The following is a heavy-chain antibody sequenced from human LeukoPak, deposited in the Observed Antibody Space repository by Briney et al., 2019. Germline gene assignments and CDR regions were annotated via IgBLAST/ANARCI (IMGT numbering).Heavy chain of an antibody. Sequence: TGGSRRLSCAASGFSLSNYGMHWVRQAPGKGLEWVAALLYDGNTKHYADSVKGRFTISRDISKNTFYLQMNSLTAEDTAVYYCARDHRPEIQYYYMDVWGKGTTVAVSS. CDR1: GFSLSNYG. J-gene: IGHJ6*03. CDR3: ARDHRPEIQYYYMDV. V-gene: IGHV3-33*01. CDR2: LLYDGNTK. D-gene: IGHD1-14*01.